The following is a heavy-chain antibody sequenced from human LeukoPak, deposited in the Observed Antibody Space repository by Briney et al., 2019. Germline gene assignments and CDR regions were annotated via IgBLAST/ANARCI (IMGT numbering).Heavy chain of an antibody. CDR3: ARNEVYYDFGSGPSPMDV. CDR1: GGSISRGSYC. D-gene: IGHD3-3*01. V-gene: IGHV4-61*02. J-gene: IGHJ6*03. Sequence: SQTLSLTCTVSGGSISRGSYCWSWIRQPAGKGLEWIGRIYTSGSTNYNPSLKSRVTISVDTYKNQFSLELSSVTAADTAVYYCARNEVYYDFGSGPSPMDVWGKGTTVTVSS. CDR2: IYTSGST.